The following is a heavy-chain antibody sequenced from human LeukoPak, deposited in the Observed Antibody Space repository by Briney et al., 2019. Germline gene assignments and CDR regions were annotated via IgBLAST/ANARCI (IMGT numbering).Heavy chain of an antibody. Sequence: PSETLSLTCTVSGGSISSYYWSWIRQPPGKGLEWIGYIYYSGSTNYNPSLKSRVTISVDTSKNQFSLKLSSVTAADTAVYYCARESRQQWLPHYFDYWGQGTLVTVSS. CDR2: IYYSGST. J-gene: IGHJ4*02. CDR1: GGSISSYY. CDR3: ARESRQQWLPHYFDY. V-gene: IGHV4-59*01. D-gene: IGHD6-19*01.